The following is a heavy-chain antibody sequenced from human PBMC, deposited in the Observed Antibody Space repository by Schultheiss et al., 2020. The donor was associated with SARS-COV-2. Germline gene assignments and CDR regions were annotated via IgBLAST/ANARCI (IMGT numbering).Heavy chain of an antibody. CDR3: VARGAGGRDV. V-gene: IGHV3-66*01. D-gene: IGHD2-15*01. J-gene: IGHJ6*02. CDR1: GFRFDDYG. CDR2: IYPAGSE. Sequence: GESLKISCVASGFRFDDYGMTWVRQAPGKGLEWVSIIYPAGSEHYADSVKGRFTISRDNGKEKLYLQMNSLRAEDTAVYYCVARGAGGRDVWGQGTTVTAP.